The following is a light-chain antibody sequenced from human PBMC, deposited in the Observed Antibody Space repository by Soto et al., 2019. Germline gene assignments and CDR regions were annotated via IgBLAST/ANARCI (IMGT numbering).Light chain of an antibody. CDR1: SSNIGAGYD. Sequence: QSVLTQPPSVSGAPGQRVTISCTGNSSNIGAGYDVHWYQQLPGTAPKLLIYGNNNRPSGVPDRFFGSKSGTSASLAITGLQAADEAVYYCQSYDTSLSEVFGGGTKLTVL. V-gene: IGLV1-40*01. CDR3: QSYDTSLSEV. J-gene: IGLJ3*02. CDR2: GNN.